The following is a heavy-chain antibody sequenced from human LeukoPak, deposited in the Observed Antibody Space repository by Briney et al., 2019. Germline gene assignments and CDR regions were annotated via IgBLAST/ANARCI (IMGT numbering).Heavy chain of an antibody. CDR2: ISSSGSTK. CDR1: GFTFSDNY. Sequence: RTGGSLRLSCAASGFTFSDNYMSWIRQAPGKGLEWVSYISSSGSTKYYADSVKGRFTISRDNAKNSVYLQMNGLRAEDTAVYYCARDRHTIFGVVIHYYGMDVWGQGTTVTVSS. V-gene: IGHV3-11*01. D-gene: IGHD3-3*01. CDR3: ARDRHTIFGVVIHYYGMDV. J-gene: IGHJ6*02.